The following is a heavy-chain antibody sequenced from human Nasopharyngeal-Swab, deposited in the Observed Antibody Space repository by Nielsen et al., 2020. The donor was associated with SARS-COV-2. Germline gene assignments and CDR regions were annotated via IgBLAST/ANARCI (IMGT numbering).Heavy chain of an antibody. CDR3: ARVGYGGPFDY. CDR2: IKQDGSEK. V-gene: IGHV3-7*01. J-gene: IGHJ4*02. CDR1: GFTFSSYW. D-gene: IGHD4-23*01. Sequence: GGSLRLSCAASGFTFSSYWMSWVRQAPGKGLEWVANIKQDGSEKYYVDSVKGRFTISRDNAKNSLYLQMNSLRAEDTAAYYCARVGYGGPFDYWGQGTLVTVSS.